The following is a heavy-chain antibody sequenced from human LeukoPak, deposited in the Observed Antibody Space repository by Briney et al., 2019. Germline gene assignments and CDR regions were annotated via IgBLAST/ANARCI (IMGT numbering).Heavy chain of an antibody. J-gene: IGHJ5*02. CDR3: ARGHGSGYTNWFDP. V-gene: IGHV1-2*02. D-gene: IGHD3-10*01. CDR2: INPNSGGT. CDR1: GYTFTGYY. Sequence: ASVKVSCKASGYTFTGYYMHWVRQAPGQGLEWMGWINPNSGGTNYAQKFRGRVTMTRDTSISTAYMELSRLRSEDTAVYYCARGHGSGYTNWFDPWGQGTLVTVSS.